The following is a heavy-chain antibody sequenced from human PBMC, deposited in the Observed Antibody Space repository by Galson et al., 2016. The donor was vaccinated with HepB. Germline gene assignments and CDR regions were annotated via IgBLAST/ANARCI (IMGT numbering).Heavy chain of an antibody. V-gene: IGHV1-69*13. J-gene: IGHJ6*02. Sequence: SVKVSCKASGDTFSSCTFSWVRQAPGQGLEWMGGTIPIFGTANYAQKFQGRVTITADESTSTAHMELSSLRSEDTAVYYCARRIGLAGTFSYYYNLDVWGQGTTVTVS. CDR3: ARRIGLAGTFSYYYNLDV. D-gene: IGHD6-19*01. CDR2: TIPIFGTA. CDR1: GDTFSSCT.